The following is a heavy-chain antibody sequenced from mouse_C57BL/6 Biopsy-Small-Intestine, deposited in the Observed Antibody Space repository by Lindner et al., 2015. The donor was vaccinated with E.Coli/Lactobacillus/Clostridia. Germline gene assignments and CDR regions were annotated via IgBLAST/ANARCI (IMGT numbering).Heavy chain of an antibody. J-gene: IGHJ3*01. CDR1: GYTFTGHY. Sequence: SVKVSCKASGYTFTGHYIHWVRQAPGQASEWMGQINCNSGAAAYAQKFRGRVTMTRDTSLSTVYMEVNRLTSDDTAMYYCARSLPMDPTGFDPWGQGTLITVS. CDR2: INCNSGAA. CDR3: ARSLPMDPTGFDP. V-gene: IGHV1-26*01. D-gene: IGHD4-1*02.